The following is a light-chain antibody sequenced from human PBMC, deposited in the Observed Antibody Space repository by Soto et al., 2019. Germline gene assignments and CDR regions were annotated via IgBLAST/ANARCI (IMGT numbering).Light chain of an antibody. CDR2: AAS. J-gene: IGKJ1*01. CDR3: LQVSSFPRT. CDR1: QGISNY. V-gene: IGKV1-9*01. Sequence: GDIVTITLRASQGISNYLAWYQQKPGKAPKLLIYAASTLQSGVPSRFSGSGSGTEFILSINSLQPEDIATYYCLQVSSFPRTFGQGTKVDIK.